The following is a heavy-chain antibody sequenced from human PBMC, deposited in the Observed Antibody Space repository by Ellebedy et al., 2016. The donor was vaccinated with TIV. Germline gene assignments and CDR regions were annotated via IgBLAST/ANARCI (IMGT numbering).Heavy chain of an antibody. CDR2: ISNDGDNK. CDR3: AREGGSFYYGSGSFFDY. D-gene: IGHD3-10*01. V-gene: IGHV3-30-3*01. J-gene: IGHJ4*02. CDR1: GFTFDDYA. Sequence: GGSLRLSXAASGFTFDDYAMHWVRQAPGKGLEWVAVISNDGDNKFFADSMKGRFTISRDNSKNTQSLQMNSLTPEDTAVYYCAREGGSFYYGSGSFFDYWGQGILVTVSS.